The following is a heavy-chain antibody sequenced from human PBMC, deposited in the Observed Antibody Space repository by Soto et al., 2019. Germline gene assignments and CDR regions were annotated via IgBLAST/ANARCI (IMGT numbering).Heavy chain of an antibody. V-gene: IGHV4-30-4*01. CDR3: ARVGPMVRGVIVDY. J-gene: IGHJ4*02. Sequence: TLSLTCTVSGVSISSGDYYWSWIRQPPGKGLEWIGYIYYSGSTYYNPSLKSRVTISVDTSKNQFSLKLSSVTAADTAVYYCARVGPMVRGVIVDYRGQGTLVTVSS. CDR2: IYYSGST. CDR1: GVSISSGDYY. D-gene: IGHD3-10*01.